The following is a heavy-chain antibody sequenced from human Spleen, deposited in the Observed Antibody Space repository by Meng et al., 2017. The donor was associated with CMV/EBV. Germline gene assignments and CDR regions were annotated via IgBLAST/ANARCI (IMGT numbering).Heavy chain of an antibody. CDR3: ARVGKAAQNFDY. Sequence: GGSLRLSCAASGFTFSGSAMHWVRQASGKGLEWVSHISSSGSTKYYADSVKGRFTISRDNAKNTLYLRMNSLRAEDTAVYYCARVGKAAQNFDYWGQGTRVTVSS. J-gene: IGHJ4*02. CDR1: GFTFSGSA. D-gene: IGHD6-6*01. CDR2: ISSSGSTK. V-gene: IGHV3-48*03.